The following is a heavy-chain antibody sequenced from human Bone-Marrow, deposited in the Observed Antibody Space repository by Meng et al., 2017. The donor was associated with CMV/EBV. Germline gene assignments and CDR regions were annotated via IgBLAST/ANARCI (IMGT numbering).Heavy chain of an antibody. CDR3: AHRRLGCSSTSCYKSFDY. Sequence: QITLKESGPTLVKPTQTLTLTCTFPGFSLSTSGVGVGWIRQPPGKALEWLALIYWNDDKRYSPSLKSRLTITKDTSKNQVVLTMTNMDPVDTATYYCAHRRLGCSSTSCYKSFDYWGQGTLVTVSS. CDR2: IYWNDDK. CDR1: GFSLSTSGVG. D-gene: IGHD2-2*02. J-gene: IGHJ4*02. V-gene: IGHV2-5*01.